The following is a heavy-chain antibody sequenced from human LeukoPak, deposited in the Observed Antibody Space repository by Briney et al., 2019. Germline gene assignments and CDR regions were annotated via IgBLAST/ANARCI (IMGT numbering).Heavy chain of an antibody. CDR2: IWYDGSNK. J-gene: IGHJ4*02. D-gene: IGHD6-19*01. Sequence: GGSLRLSCAASGFTFSSYGMHWVRQAPGKGPEWVAVIWYDGSNKYYADSVKGRFTISRDNSKNTLYLQMNSLRAEDTAVYYCAREARTGYSSGWYDYWGQGTLVTVSS. CDR1: GFTFSSYG. CDR3: AREARTGYSSGWYDY. V-gene: IGHV3-33*01.